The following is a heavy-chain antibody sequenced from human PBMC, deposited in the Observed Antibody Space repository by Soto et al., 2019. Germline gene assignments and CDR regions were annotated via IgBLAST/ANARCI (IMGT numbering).Heavy chain of an antibody. D-gene: IGHD1-1*01. Sequence: SETLSLTCTVSGDSISSADYYWSWIRQTPGKGLEWIGHIFYSGTTYYNPSLKSRLTISVDTSKNHFSLRLTSVTAADTAVYYCARELWVEPELYYYGMDVWGQGTTGTVSS. V-gene: IGHV4-30-4*01. CDR3: ARELWVEPELYYYGMDV. J-gene: IGHJ6*02. CDR2: IFYSGTT. CDR1: GDSISSADYY.